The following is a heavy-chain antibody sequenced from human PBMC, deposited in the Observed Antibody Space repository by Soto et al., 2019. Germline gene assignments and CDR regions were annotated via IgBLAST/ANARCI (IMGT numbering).Heavy chain of an antibody. CDR1: GGSISSYY. J-gene: IGHJ4*02. D-gene: IGHD6-19*01. CDR2: IYYSGNT. V-gene: IGHV4-59*08. CDR3: ARLRSGPDNGWYWAFDY. Sequence: PSETLSLTCTVSGGSISSYYWSWIRQPPGKGLEWIGYIYYSGNTYYNPSLKSRVTISVDTSKSQFSLKLSSVTAADTAVYYCARLRSGPDNGWYWAFDYWGQGTLVTVSS.